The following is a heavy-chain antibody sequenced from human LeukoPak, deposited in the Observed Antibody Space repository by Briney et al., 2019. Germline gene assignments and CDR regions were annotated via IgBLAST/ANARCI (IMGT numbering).Heavy chain of an antibody. CDR2: IYYSGST. J-gene: IGHJ4*02. Sequence: SETLSLTCTVSGGSIGSYYWSWIRQPPGKGLEWIGYIYYSGSTDYNPSLKSRVTISVDTSKNQFSLRLSSVTAADRAVYYCARRVSGSFYYFDYWGQGTLVTVSS. CDR3: ARRVSGSFYYFDY. V-gene: IGHV4-59*08. D-gene: IGHD3-10*01. CDR1: GGSIGSYY.